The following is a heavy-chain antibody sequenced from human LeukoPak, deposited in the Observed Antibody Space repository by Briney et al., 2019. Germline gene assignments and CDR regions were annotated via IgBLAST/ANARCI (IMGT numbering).Heavy chain of an antibody. CDR1: GCSISSDG. J-gene: IGHJ5*02. CDR2: ISVSGGGT. D-gene: IGHD3-10*01. Sequence: SLSLSCTVSGCSISSDGNSWGWIPPHQGMGLDSDISVSGGGTYYADSVKGRFTISRDNSKNTLYLQMNSLRAEDTAVYYCAKEDLYGSVKWFDPWGQGTLVTVSS. V-gene: IGHV3-23*01. CDR3: AKEDLYGSVKWFDP.